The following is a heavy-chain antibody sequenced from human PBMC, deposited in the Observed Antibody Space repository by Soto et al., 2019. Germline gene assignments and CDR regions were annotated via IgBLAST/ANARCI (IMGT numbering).Heavy chain of an antibody. CDR3: ARSWLSGLGGMDV. D-gene: IGHD3-22*01. Sequence: EVQLVESGGGLVQPGGSLRLSCAASGFTFSDHYMDWVRQAPGKGLEWVGRTRNKDHSYTTEYAASVKGRFTISRDDSKNSLYLQMNSLKSEDTALYHCARSWLSGLGGMDVWGQGTTVTVS. CDR1: GFTFSDHY. J-gene: IGHJ6*02. V-gene: IGHV3-72*01. CDR2: TRNKDHSYTT.